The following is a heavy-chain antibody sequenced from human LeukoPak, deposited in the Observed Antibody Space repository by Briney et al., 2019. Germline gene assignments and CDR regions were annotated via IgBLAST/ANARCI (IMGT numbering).Heavy chain of an antibody. Sequence: SETLSLTCTVSGGSIRGHWWTWVRQPSGRGLERIGDAFYTGSINYSPSLKSRVTISVDTSKNQFSLKLSSVTAADTAVYYCARLGPYSSGWYFTPYYYGMDVWGQGTTVTVSS. D-gene: IGHD6-19*01. CDR3: ARLGPYSSGWYFTPYYYGMDV. CDR1: GGSIRGHW. V-gene: IGHV4-59*08. J-gene: IGHJ6*02. CDR2: AFYTGSI.